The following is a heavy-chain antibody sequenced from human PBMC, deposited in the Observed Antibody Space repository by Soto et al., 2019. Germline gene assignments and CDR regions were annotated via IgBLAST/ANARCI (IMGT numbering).Heavy chain of an antibody. Sequence: SCAASGLTFSSYSMNWVRQAPGKGLEWVSSISSSSSYIYYADSVKGRFTISRDNAKKSLYLQMNSLRAEDTALYYCARMGAGYCSSTSCYPSPTMGYGMDVWGQGTTVTVSS. V-gene: IGHV3-21*01. CDR2: ISSSSSYI. CDR1: GLTFSSYS. D-gene: IGHD2-2*01. CDR3: ARMGAGYCSSTSCYPSPTMGYGMDV. J-gene: IGHJ6*02.